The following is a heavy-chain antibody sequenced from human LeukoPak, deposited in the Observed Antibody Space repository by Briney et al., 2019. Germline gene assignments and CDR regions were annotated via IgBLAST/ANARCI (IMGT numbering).Heavy chain of an antibody. Sequence: GGSLRLSCAASGFTFSSYDMTWVRQAPGRGLEWVSSISSRSTYIYYADSLKGLFTISRDNAKNSLYLQMNTLRGEDTAVYYCARDLGQYYDTSDNWCDPWGQGTLVADSS. V-gene: IGHV3-21*01. D-gene: IGHD3-22*01. CDR1: GFTFSSYD. CDR2: ISSRSTYI. J-gene: IGHJ5*02. CDR3: ARDLGQYYDTSDNWCDP.